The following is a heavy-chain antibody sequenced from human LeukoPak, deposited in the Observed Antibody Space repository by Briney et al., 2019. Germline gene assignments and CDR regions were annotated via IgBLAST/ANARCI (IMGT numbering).Heavy chain of an antibody. CDR1: GYTFTSYG. J-gene: IGHJ4*02. V-gene: IGHV1-18*01. Sequence: ASVKVSCKASGYTFTSYGISWVRQAPGQGLEWMGWISAYNGNTNYAQKLQGRVTMTTDTSTSTAYMELSSLRSEDTAVYYCATDFIGIAAAGTPLDYWGQGTLVTVSS. D-gene: IGHD6-13*01. CDR2: ISAYNGNT. CDR3: ATDFIGIAAAGTPLDY.